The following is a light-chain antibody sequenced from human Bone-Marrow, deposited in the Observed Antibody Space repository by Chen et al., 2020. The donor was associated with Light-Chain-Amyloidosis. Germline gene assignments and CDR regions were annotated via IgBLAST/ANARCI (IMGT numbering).Light chain of an antibody. Sequence: SYVLTQPSSVSVAPGQTATIACGGNNSGTTSVHWYQQTPGQAPLLVVYDDSDRPSGTPERLSGSNYGDTATLTISRDEAGHEADDYCQVWDRSSDQPVFGRGTKLTVL. V-gene: IGLV3-21*02. CDR3: QVWDRSSDQPV. CDR2: DDS. CDR1: NSGTTS. J-gene: IGLJ3*02.